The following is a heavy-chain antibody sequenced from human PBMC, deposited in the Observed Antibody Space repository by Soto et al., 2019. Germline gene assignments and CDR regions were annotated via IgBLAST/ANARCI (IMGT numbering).Heavy chain of an antibody. CDR3: ARDRYSSSSVGDD. J-gene: IGHJ4*02. Sequence: QVQLVESGGGVVEPGGSMRLSCAASGFTLSSYGMHWVRQAPGAALEWVAVIWYDGSNKSYADSVKGRFTIPRDNTKNTLYLQMNGLRAEDTAVYHCARDRYSSSSVGDDWGQSTLVTVYS. CDR2: IWYDGSNK. V-gene: IGHV3-33*01. CDR1: GFTLSSYG. D-gene: IGHD6-6*01.